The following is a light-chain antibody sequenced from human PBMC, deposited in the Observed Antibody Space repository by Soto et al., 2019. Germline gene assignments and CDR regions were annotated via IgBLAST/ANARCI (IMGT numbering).Light chain of an antibody. V-gene: IGKV3-20*01. CDR3: QQYGSSPTT. Sequence: EIVWTRSPATLSFPPGSRATLSVRASQSVSSYLAWYQQKPGQAPRLLIYDASTRATGIPARFSGSGSGTDFTLTISRLEPEDFAVYYCQQYGSSPTTFGQGTKVDIK. J-gene: IGKJ1*01. CDR1: QSVSSY. CDR2: DAS.